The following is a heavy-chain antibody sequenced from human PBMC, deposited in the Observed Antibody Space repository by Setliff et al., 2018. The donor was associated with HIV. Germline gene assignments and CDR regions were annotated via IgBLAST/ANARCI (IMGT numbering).Heavy chain of an antibody. CDR2: IKQDGSEK. Sequence: GGSLRLSCAASGFTFSTYWMSWVRQAPGKGLEWVANIKQDGSEKNYMDSVKGRFTISRDNAKNSLYLQMNSLRVEDTAVYYCARAWSDYGDYDLESFDYWGQGTLVTVSS. J-gene: IGHJ4*02. CDR1: GFTFSTYW. CDR3: ARAWSDYGDYDLESFDY. D-gene: IGHD4-17*01. V-gene: IGHV3-7*05.